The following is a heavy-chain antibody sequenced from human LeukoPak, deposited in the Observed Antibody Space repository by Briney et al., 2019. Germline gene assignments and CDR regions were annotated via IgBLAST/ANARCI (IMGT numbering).Heavy chain of an antibody. CDR3: ARDGPYGGNFMGYNWFDP. CDR1: GGSISSGSYY. Sequence: SETLSLTCTVSGGSISSGSYYWSWIRQPAGKGLEWIGRIYTSGSTNYNPSLKSRVTISVDTSKNQFSLKLSSVTAADTAVYYCARDGPYGGNFMGYNWFDPWGQGTLVTVSS. D-gene: IGHD4-23*01. J-gene: IGHJ5*02. CDR2: IYTSGST. V-gene: IGHV4-61*02.